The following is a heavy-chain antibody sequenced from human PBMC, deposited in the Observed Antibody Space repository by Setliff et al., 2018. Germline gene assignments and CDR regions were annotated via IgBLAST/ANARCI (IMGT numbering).Heavy chain of an antibody. CDR1: GYTFTGYY. Sequence: GASVKVSCKASGYTFTGYYMHWVRQAPGQGLEWMGRINPNSGGTNYAQKFQGRVTMTRDTSISTAYMELSRLRSDDTAAYYCARVRSSSWLVVNWFDPWGQGTLVTVSS. V-gene: IGHV1-2*06. D-gene: IGHD6-13*01. J-gene: IGHJ5*02. CDR2: INPNSGGT. CDR3: ARVRSSSWLVVNWFDP.